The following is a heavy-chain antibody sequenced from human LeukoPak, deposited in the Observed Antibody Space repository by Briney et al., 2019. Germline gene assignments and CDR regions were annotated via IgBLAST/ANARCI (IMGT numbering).Heavy chain of an antibody. CDR1: GGTFSSYA. V-gene: IGHV1-69*04. J-gene: IGHJ4*02. CDR3: ARVPGIQLWSQFDY. D-gene: IGHD5-18*01. Sequence: ASVKVSCKASGGTFSSYAISWVRQAPGQGLEWMGRIIPILGIANYAQKFQGRVTITADKSTSTAYMELSSLRSEDTAVYYCARVPGIQLWSQFDYWGQGTLVTVSS. CDR2: IIPILGIA.